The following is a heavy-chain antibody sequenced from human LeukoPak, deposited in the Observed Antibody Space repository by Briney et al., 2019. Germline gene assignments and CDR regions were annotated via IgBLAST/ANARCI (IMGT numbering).Heavy chain of an antibody. J-gene: IGHJ4*02. CDR2: IIPIFGTA. Sequence: GASVKFSCKASGGPFRRYAISWVRQAPGQGLEWMGRIIPIFGTANYAQKFQGRVTITADESTSTAYMELSSLRSEDTVFFYRQKTAYDILTGYLFDYWGQGTLVTVSS. CDR1: GGPFRRYA. CDR3: QKTAYDILTGYLFDY. D-gene: IGHD3-9*01. V-gene: IGHV1-69*13.